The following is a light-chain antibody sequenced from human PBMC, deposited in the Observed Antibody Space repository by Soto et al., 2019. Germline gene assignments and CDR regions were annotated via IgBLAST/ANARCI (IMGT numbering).Light chain of an antibody. J-gene: IGKJ5*01. V-gene: IGKV3-11*01. Sequence: DIVLTQSPATLSLSPGESATLSCRASQSVSTYLAWYQQRPGQAPRLLIYDASYRATDIPPRFSGSGSGTDFTLTISSLEPEEFAVYYCQQRRSWPPTITLGQGTRLEIK. CDR1: QSVSTY. CDR3: QQRRSWPPTIT. CDR2: DAS.